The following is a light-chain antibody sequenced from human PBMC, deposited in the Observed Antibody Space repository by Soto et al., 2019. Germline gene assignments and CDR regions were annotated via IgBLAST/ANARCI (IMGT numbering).Light chain of an antibody. J-gene: IGKJ2*01. CDR2: WAS. Sequence: DIVMTQSPDSLAVSLGERAAINCKSSQSVLYSSDNRNYLAWYQQKPGQPPKLLISWASTRESGVPYRFSGSGSGTDFTLTISSLQAEDVAVYFCHQYYAHPPTFGQGTKLEIK. V-gene: IGKV4-1*01. CDR3: HQYYAHPPT. CDR1: QSVLYSSDNRNY.